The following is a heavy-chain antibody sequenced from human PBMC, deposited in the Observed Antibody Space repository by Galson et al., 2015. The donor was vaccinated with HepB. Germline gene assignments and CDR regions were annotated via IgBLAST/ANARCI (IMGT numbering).Heavy chain of an antibody. J-gene: IGHJ4*02. CDR2: ISGSGGST. CDR1: GFTFSSYS. Sequence: SLRLSCAASGFTFSSYSMNWVRQAPGKGLEWVSAISGSGGSTYYADSVKGRFTISRDNSENTLYLQMNSLRAEDTAVYYCGRDYVGSCSSTSCPIEYWGQGTLVTVSS. CDR3: GRDYVGSCSSTSCPIEY. V-gene: IGHV3-23*01. D-gene: IGHD2-2*01.